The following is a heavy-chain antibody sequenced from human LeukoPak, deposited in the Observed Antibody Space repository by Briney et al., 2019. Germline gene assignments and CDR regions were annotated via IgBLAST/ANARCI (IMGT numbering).Heavy chain of an antibody. CDR1: GGTFSSYA. CDR3: ARQREVVVINRDDAFDI. J-gene: IGHJ3*02. Sequence: ASVKVSCKASGGTFSSYAISWVRQAPGQGLEWMGGIIPIFGTANYAQKFQGRVTITADESTSTAYMELSSLRSEDTAVYYCARQREVVVINRDDAFDIWGQGTMVTVSS. V-gene: IGHV1-69*13. CDR2: IIPIFGTA. D-gene: IGHD3-22*01.